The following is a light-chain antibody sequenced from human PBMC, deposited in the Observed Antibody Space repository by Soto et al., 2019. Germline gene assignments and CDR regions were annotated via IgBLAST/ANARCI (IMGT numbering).Light chain of an antibody. CDR1: SSNIGSNA. V-gene: IGLV1-44*01. CDR3: TAWADSLNVLYV. J-gene: IGLJ1*01. Sequence: QSVLNQAPSVSATPGHTVTISCSGSSSNIGSNAINWYQQLQGTAPKLVIVTNNQQPSGVPDRFSGYKSGASASLAISGLQAEDAGDYYGTAWADSLNVLYVLGTETKVTVL. CDR2: TNN.